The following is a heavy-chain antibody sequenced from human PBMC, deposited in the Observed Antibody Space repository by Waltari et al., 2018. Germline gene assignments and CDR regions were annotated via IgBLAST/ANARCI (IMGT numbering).Heavy chain of an antibody. D-gene: IGHD3-9*01. CDR2: IYHSGST. J-gene: IGHJ5*02. V-gene: IGHV4-4*02. Sequence: QVQLQESGPGLVKPSGTLSLTCAVSGGSISSSNWWSWVRQPPGKGLEWIGEIYHSGSTNYNPSLKSRVTISVDKSKNQFSLKLSSVTAADTAVYYCARAGDDILTGYYEGWFDPWGQGTLVTVSS. CDR3: ARAGDDILTGYYEGWFDP. CDR1: GGSISSSNW.